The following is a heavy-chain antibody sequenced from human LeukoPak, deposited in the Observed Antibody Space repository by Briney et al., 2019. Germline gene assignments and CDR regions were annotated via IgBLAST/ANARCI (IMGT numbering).Heavy chain of an antibody. CDR1: GFTFYEYG. D-gene: IGHD3-3*01. V-gene: IGHV3-43*02. Sequence: GGALRLSCAASGFTFYEYGMELVRQAPGEGLEWVSLISGDGGSTYYADSVKGRFTISRDNSKNSLYLQMNSLRTEDTALYYCAKARGGYDVDYWGQGTLVTVSS. J-gene: IGHJ4*02. CDR2: ISGDGGST. CDR3: AKARGGYDVDY.